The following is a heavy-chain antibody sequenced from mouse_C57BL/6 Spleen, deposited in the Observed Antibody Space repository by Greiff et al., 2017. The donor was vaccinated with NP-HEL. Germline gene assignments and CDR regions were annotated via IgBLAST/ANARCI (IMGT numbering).Heavy chain of an antibody. Sequence: EVQLQQSGPELVKPGASVKIPCKASGYTFTDYNMDWVKQSHGKSLEWIGDINPNNGGTIYNQKFKGKAKLTVDKSSRTAYMELRSLTSEAPAYYYCARKGDYGTFYYAMDYWGQGASVTVSS. V-gene: IGHV1-18*01. CDR2: INPNNGGT. J-gene: IGHJ4*01. CDR3: ARKGDYGTFYYAMDY. D-gene: IGHD1-1*01. CDR1: GYTFTDYN.